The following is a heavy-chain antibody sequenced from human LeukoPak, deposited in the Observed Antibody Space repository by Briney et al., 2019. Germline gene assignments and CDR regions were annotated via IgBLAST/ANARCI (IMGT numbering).Heavy chain of an antibody. V-gene: IGHV4-39*07. CDR1: GGSISSSSYY. D-gene: IGHD4-17*01. CDR3: ATRSRMTTVTKGGFGY. J-gene: IGHJ4*02. CDR2: INHSGST. Sequence: SETLSLTCTVSGGSISSSSYYWGWIRQPPGKGLEWIGEINHSGSTNYNPSLKSRVTISVDTSKNQFSLKLSSVTAADTAVYYCATRSRMTTVTKGGFGYWGQGTLVTVSS.